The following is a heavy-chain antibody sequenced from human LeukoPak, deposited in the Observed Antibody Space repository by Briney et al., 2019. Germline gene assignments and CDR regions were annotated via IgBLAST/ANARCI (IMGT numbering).Heavy chain of an antibody. CDR3: ARSGYSSGWFFGY. V-gene: IGHV4-34*01. CDR2: INHSGST. Sequence: PSETLSLTCTVYGGSFSGYYWSWIRQPPAKGLEWIGEINHSGSTNYNPSLKSRVPISVDTSKNQFSLKLSSVTAADTAVYYCARSGYSSGWFFGYWGQGTLVTVSS. J-gene: IGHJ4*02. CDR1: GGSFSGYY. D-gene: IGHD6-19*01.